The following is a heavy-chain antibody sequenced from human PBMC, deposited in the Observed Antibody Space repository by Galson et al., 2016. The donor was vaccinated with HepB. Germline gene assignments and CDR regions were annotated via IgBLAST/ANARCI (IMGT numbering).Heavy chain of an antibody. D-gene: IGHD1-26*01. CDR3: SRPREDP. J-gene: IGHJ5*02. V-gene: IGHV3-73*01. Sequence: SLRLSCAASGYSFSDSDMHWVRQVSGKGLEWVGRLRGRATNYATAYAESVKGRFTVSRDDSKNTAYLEMNNLRIDDQAVYYCSRPREDPWGQGTLVTVSS. CDR2: LRGRATNYAT. CDR1: GYSFSDSD.